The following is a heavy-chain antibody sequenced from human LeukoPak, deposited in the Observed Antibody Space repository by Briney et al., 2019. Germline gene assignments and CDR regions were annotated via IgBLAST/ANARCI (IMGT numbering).Heavy chain of an antibody. V-gene: IGHV4-59*01. CDR3: ARMTSYSSGCYFDY. CDR1: GGSISGYY. CDR2: IYYSGTT. J-gene: IGHJ4*02. Sequence: SETLSLTSTVTGGSISGYYWSWIRQPPGKGLEWIGFIYYSGTTNYNPSLKSRVTVSVDTSKNQFSLMLSSVTAADTAVYYCARMTSYSSGCYFDYWGQGTLVTVSS. D-gene: IGHD6-19*01.